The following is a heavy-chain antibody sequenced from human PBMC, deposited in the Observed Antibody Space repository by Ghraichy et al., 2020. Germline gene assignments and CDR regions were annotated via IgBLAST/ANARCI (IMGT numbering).Heavy chain of an antibody. CDR1: GFTVSSNY. CDR3: ASWVEQWLVRTVEYFQH. J-gene: IGHJ1*01. D-gene: IGHD6-19*01. CDR2: IYSGGST. V-gene: IGHV3-66*02. Sequence: GGSLRLSCAASGFTVSSNYMSWVRQAPGKGLEWVSVIYSGGSTYYADSVKGRFTISRDNSKNTLYLQMNSLRAEDTAVYYCASWVEQWLVRTVEYFQHWGQGTLVTVSS.